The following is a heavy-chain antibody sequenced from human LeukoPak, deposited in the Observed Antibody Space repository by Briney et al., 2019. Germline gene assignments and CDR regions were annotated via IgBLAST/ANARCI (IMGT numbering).Heavy chain of an antibody. D-gene: IGHD6-13*01. J-gene: IGHJ5*02. CDR2: IYHSGST. V-gene: IGHV4-38-2*02. Sequence: SETLSLTCTVSGYSISSGYYWGWIRQLSGKGLEWIGNIYHSGSTYYNPSLKSRVTISVDTSKNQFSLKLSSVTAADTAVYYCARQRGGTGYSSSWSPNWFDPWGQGTLVTVSS. CDR3: ARQRGGTGYSSSWSPNWFDP. CDR1: GYSISSGYY.